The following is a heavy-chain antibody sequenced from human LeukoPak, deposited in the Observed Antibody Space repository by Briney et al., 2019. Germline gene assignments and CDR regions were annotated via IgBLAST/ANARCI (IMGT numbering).Heavy chain of an antibody. V-gene: IGHV1-58*01. CDR2: IVVGSGNT. Sequence: ASVKVSCKASGFTFTSSAVQWVRQARGQRLEWIGWIVVGSGNTNYAQKFQERVTITRDMSSSTAYMELSSLRSEDTAVYYCAAPHSSPGVFDYWGQGTLVTVSS. CDR1: GFTFTSSA. J-gene: IGHJ4*02. CDR3: AAPHSSPGVFDY. D-gene: IGHD2-8*01.